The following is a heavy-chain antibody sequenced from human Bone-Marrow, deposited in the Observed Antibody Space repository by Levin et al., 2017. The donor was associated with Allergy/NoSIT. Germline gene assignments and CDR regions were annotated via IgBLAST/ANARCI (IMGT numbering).Heavy chain of an antibody. CDR2: IRSSSSYT. D-gene: IGHD6-13*01. CDR3: ARESGQLGYYNYYGMDV. V-gene: IGHV3-11*05. Sequence: GGSLRLSCAASGLTISDYYMSWIRQAPGKGLEWVSYIRSSSSYTNHADFVEGRFTISRDNAKNSLFLQMNSLRAEDTAVYYCARESGQLGYYNYYGMDVWGQGTTVTVSS. CDR1: GLTISDYY. J-gene: IGHJ6*02.